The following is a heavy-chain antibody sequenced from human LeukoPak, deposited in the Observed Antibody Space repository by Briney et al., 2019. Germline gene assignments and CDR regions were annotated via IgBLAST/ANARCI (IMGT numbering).Heavy chain of an antibody. CDR1: GFTFSSCI. CDR2: ISSSSSYI. Sequence: GGSLRLSCAASGFTFSSCIMNWVRQAPGKGLEWVSSISSSSSYIYYADSVKGRFTISRDNAKNSLYLQMNSLRAEDTAVYYCARDLLAYCGADCYDDYWGQGTLVTVSS. D-gene: IGHD2-21*02. CDR3: ARDLLAYCGADCYDDY. J-gene: IGHJ4*02. V-gene: IGHV3-21*01.